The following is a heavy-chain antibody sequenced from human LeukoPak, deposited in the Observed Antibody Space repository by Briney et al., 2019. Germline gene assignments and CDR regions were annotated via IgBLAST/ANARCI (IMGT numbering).Heavy chain of an antibody. CDR3: ARSQYCSSTSCPVGY. V-gene: IGHV1-69*13. CDR2: IIPIFGTA. J-gene: IGHJ4*02. Sequence: GASVKVSCKASGGTFSSYATSWVRQAPGQRLEWMGGIIPIFGTANYAQKFQGRVTITADESTSTAYMELSSLRSEDTAVYYCARSQYCSSTSCPVGYWGQGTLVTVSS. CDR1: GGTFSSYA. D-gene: IGHD2-2*01.